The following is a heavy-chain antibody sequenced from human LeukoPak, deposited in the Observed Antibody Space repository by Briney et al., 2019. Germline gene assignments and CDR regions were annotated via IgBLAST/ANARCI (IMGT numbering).Heavy chain of an antibody. J-gene: IGHJ4*02. CDR3: ARDRYGDYSIDY. CDR2: ISSSGSYK. V-gene: IGHV3-21*01. CDR1: GFTYSGHT. Sequence: GGSLRLSCAASGFTYSGHTMNWVRQAPGKGLEWVSSISSSGSYKYYADSVKGRFTISRDNAKNSLYLQMNSLRAEDTAVYYCARDRYGDYSIDYWGQGTLVTVSS. D-gene: IGHD4-17*01.